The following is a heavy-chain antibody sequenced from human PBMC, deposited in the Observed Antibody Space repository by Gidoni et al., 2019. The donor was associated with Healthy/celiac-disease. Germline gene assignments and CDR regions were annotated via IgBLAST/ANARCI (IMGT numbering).Heavy chain of an antibody. CDR3: ARGPSPFDY. Sequence: EVQLVESGGGLVKHGGSLRLSCAASGFTFRSYSMNWVRQAPGKGLGWVASISSSSSYIYYADSVKGRFTISRDNAKNSLYLQMNSLRAEDTAVYYCARGPSPFDYWGQGTLVTVSS. CDR1: GFTFRSYS. J-gene: IGHJ4*02. CDR2: ISSSSSYI. D-gene: IGHD6-6*01. V-gene: IGHV3-21*01.